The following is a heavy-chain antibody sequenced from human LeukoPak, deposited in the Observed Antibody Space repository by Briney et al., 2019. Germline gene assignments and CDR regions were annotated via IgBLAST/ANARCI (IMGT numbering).Heavy chain of an antibody. Sequence: PPGGSLRLSCAASGFTFSSYAMHWVRQAPGKGLEWVAVISYDGSNKYYADSVKGRFTISRDNSKNTLYLQMNSLRAEDTAVYYCARDSVLGDYFDYWGQGTLVTVSS. CDR3: ARDSVLGDYFDY. CDR2: ISYDGSNK. J-gene: IGHJ4*02. CDR1: GFTFSSYA. V-gene: IGHV3-30-3*01. D-gene: IGHD3-10*01.